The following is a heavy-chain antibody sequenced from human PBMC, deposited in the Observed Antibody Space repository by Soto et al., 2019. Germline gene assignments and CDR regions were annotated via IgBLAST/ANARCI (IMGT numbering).Heavy chain of an antibody. CDR2: ISGSGGST. V-gene: IGHV3-23*01. CDR1: VCTFSSYA. CDR3: ATLRFLEWLLDDY. Sequence: GSLRLSCAACVCTFSSYAMSWVRHAPGKGLEWVSAISGSGGSTYYADSVKGRFTISRDNSKNTLYLQMNSLRAEDTAVYYCATLRFLEWLLDDYWGQGTLVTVSS. J-gene: IGHJ4*02. D-gene: IGHD3-3*01.